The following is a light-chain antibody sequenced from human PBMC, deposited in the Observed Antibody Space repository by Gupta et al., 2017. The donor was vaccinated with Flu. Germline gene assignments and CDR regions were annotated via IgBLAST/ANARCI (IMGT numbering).Light chain of an antibody. CDR1: QSVSSSY. J-gene: IGKJ5*01. Sequence: TRSLSPGERATLSCRASQSVSSSYLAWYQQKPGQAPRLLIYGASSRATGIPDRFSGSGSGTDFTLTISRREPEDFAVYYCQQYGSSPRITFGQGTRLEIK. CDR2: GAS. V-gene: IGKV3-20*01. CDR3: QQYGSSPRIT.